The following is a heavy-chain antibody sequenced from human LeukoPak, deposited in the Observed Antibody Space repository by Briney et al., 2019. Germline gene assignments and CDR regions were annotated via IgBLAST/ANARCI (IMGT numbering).Heavy chain of an antibody. Sequence: GGSQRLSCAASGFTFSSYEMNWVRQAPGKGLEWVSYISSSGSTIYYADSVKGRFTISRDNAKNSLYLQMNSLRAEDTAVYYCARVRGYYYDSSGYFVDYWGQGTLVTVSS. CDR3: ARVRGYYYDSSGYFVDY. J-gene: IGHJ4*02. CDR1: GFTFSSYE. D-gene: IGHD3-22*01. CDR2: ISSSGSTI. V-gene: IGHV3-48*03.